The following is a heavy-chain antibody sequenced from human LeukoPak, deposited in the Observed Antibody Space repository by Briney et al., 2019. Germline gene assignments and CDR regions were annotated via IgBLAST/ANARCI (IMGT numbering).Heavy chain of an antibody. J-gene: IGHJ4*02. D-gene: IGHD6-19*01. CDR3: AKVWSSGWSGYYFDY. CDR2: ISWNSGSI. CDR1: GFTFDDYA. Sequence: PGGSLRLSCAASGFTFDDYAMHWVRHAPGKGLEWVSGISWNSGSIGYADSVKGRFTISRDNAKNSLYLQMNSLRAEDTALYYCAKVWSSGWSGYYFDYWGQGTLVTVSS. V-gene: IGHV3-9*01.